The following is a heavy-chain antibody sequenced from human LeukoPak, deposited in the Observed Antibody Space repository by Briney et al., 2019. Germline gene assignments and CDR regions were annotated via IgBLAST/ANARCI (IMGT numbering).Heavy chain of an antibody. V-gene: IGHV3-23*01. Sequence: GGSRRLSCAASGFSFSNYAMSWVRQAPGKGLEWVSLIVSSSGSTFYADSVKGRFTISRDNSKNTLYLQMNSLRAEDTAVYYCAKGAYDYVELGYFDYWGQGTLVTVSS. CDR1: GFSFSNYA. CDR3: AKGAYDYVELGYFDY. J-gene: IGHJ4*02. D-gene: IGHD5-12*01. CDR2: IVSSSGST.